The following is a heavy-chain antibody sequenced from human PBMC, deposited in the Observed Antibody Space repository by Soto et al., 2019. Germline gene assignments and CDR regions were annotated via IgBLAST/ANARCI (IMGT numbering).Heavy chain of an antibody. CDR3: ARGGWDGLDH. J-gene: IGHJ4*02. CDR2: ISSTGSTK. Sequence: QVQLVESGGGLVKPGGSLRLSCAASGLPFSEYCMSWIRQPPGKGLEWVAYISSTGSTKYYADSVRGRFSISRVNGINSLYLQMDSLRAEDTAIYCCARGGWDGLDHWGQGTLVTVSS. CDR1: GLPFSEYC. V-gene: IGHV3-11*01. D-gene: IGHD6-19*01.